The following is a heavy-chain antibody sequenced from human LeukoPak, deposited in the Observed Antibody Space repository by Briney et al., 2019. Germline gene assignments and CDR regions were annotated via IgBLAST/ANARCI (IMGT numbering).Heavy chain of an antibody. Sequence: SETLSLTCIVSGGSISTYYWTWIRQPPGKGLEWIGNVFYTGSTNYNPSLQSRVTVSVDTSKNQFSLQLTSVAAADTAVYYCVRPDPQFDSFDVWGQGTLVTVSS. D-gene: IGHD6-19*01. V-gene: IGHV4-59*01. J-gene: IGHJ3*01. CDR3: VRPDPQFDSFDV. CDR2: VFYTGST. CDR1: GGSISTYY.